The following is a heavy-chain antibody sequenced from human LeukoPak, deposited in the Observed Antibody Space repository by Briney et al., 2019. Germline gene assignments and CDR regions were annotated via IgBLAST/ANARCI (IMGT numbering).Heavy chain of an antibody. Sequence: GGSLRLSCAASGFTFSSYSMNWVRQAPGKGLEWVSYISSSSSTIYYADSVKGRFTISRDNAKNSLYLQMNSLRAEDTAVYYCARCDYVWGSYRTFDYWGQGTLVTVSS. CDR3: ARCDYVWGSYRTFDY. CDR1: GFTFSSYS. V-gene: IGHV3-48*01. CDR2: ISSSSSTI. D-gene: IGHD3-16*02. J-gene: IGHJ4*02.